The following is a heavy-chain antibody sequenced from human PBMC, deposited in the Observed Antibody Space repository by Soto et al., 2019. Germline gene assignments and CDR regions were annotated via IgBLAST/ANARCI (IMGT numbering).Heavy chain of an antibody. Sequence: PSETLSLTCTVSGGSVSSGSYYWSWIRQPQGKGMKWIGYIYYSGSTNYNPSLKSRVTISVDTSKNQFSLKLSFVTAADTAVYFCARGVVVPAAMSSSEYFQHWGQGTLVTVS. D-gene: IGHD2-2*01. CDR3: ARGVVVPAAMSSSEYFQH. J-gene: IGHJ1*01. V-gene: IGHV4-61*01. CDR2: IYYSGST. CDR1: GGSVSSGSYY.